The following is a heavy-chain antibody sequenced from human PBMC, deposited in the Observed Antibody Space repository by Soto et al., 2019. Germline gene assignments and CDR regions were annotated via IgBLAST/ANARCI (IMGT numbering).Heavy chain of an antibody. J-gene: IGHJ5*02. CDR3: AKGGRYCSSTSCYNWFDP. D-gene: IGHD2-2*01. CDR2: ISGSGGST. CDR1: GFTFSSYA. V-gene: IGHV3-23*01. Sequence: LRLSCAASGFTFSSYAMSWVRQAPGKGLEWVSAISGSGGSTYYADSVKGRFTISRDNSKNTLYLQMNSLRAEDTAVYYCAKGGRYCSSTSCYNWFDPWGQGTLVTVSS.